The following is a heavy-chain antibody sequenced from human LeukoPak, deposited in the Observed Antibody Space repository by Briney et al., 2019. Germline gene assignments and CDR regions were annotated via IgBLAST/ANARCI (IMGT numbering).Heavy chain of an antibody. Sequence: SETLSLTCTISGGSISNYHWSWIRQPAGKGLEWIGQIHTSGSTNYNPPLKSRVSMSIDTTEDQVSLTIRSVTAADTAFYYCARRDISSGWSFDYWGQGTLVTVSS. V-gene: IGHV4-4*07. CDR1: GGSISNYH. CDR2: IHTSGST. CDR3: ARRDISSGWSFDY. J-gene: IGHJ4*02. D-gene: IGHD6-19*01.